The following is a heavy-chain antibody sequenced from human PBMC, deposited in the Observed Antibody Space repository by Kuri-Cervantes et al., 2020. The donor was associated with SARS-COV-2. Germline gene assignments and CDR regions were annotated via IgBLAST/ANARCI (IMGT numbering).Heavy chain of an antibody. D-gene: IGHD3-22*01. Sequence: GGSLRLSCAASGFTVSSNYMSWVRQAPGKGLEWVSVIHSGGSTYYADSVKGRFTISRDNSKNTLYLQMNSLRAEDTAVYYCARDADSSSWYAYWGQGALVTVSS. CDR3: ARDADSSSWYAY. V-gene: IGHV3-53*01. CDR2: IHSGGST. CDR1: GFTVSSNY. J-gene: IGHJ4*02.